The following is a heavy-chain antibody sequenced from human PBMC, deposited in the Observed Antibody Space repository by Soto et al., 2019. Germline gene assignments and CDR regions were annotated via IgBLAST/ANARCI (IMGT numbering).Heavy chain of an antibody. CDR2: IIPFFGTA. V-gene: IGHV1-69*12. D-gene: IGHD5-12*01. CDR3: ARVGMRWLRSRHFDY. J-gene: IGHJ4*02. CDR1: GGTSSSYA. Sequence: QVQLVQSGAEVKKPGSSVKVSCKASGGTSSSYAISWVRQAPGQGLEWMGGIIPFFGTANYAQKFQGRVTITADESTSTAYIELSSLRSEDTAVYYCARVGMRWLRSRHFDYWGQGTLVTVSS.